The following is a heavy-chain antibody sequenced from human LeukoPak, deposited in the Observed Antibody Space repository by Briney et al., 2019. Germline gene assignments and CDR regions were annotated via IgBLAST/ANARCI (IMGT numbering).Heavy chain of an antibody. CDR2: IIPIFGTE. CDR3: AGGFGESYFDY. Sequence: SVKVSCKGSGGTFSSYAISWVRQAPGQGGERMGGIIPIFGTENYAQKFQGRVTITREEYTRTAYMEVSSLRSEDTAVYYCAGGFGESYFDYWGQGTLVTVSS. D-gene: IGHD3-10*01. J-gene: IGHJ4*02. V-gene: IGHV1-69*05. CDR1: GGTFSSYA.